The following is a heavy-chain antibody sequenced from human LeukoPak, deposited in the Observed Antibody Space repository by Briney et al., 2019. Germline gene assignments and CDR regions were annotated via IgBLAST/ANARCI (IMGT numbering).Heavy chain of an antibody. CDR3: AREGLYYYDSSGYYPFDY. J-gene: IGHJ4*02. Sequence: PSETLSLTCTVYGYSINSDHYWGWIRQPPGKGLEWIGSIFHSGSTYYNPSLKSRVTISVDRSKNQFSLKLNSVTAADTAVYYCAREGLYYYDSSGYYPFDYWGQGTLVTVSS. V-gene: IGHV4-38-2*02. CDR2: IFHSGST. CDR1: GYSINSDHY. D-gene: IGHD3-22*01.